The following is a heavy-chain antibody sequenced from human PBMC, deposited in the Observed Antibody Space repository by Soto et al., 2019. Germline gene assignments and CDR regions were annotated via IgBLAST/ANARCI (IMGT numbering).Heavy chain of an antibody. J-gene: IGHJ4*02. Sequence: PSETLSLTCAVSGGSISSGGYSWSWIRQPPGKGLEWIGYIYHSGSTYYNPSLKSRVTISVDRSKNQFSLKLSSVTAADTAVYYCARLSASVVRGADQYYFDYWGQGTLVTVSS. D-gene: IGHD3-10*01. CDR1: GGSISSGGYS. CDR2: IYHSGST. V-gene: IGHV4-30-2*01. CDR3: ARLSASVVRGADQYYFDY.